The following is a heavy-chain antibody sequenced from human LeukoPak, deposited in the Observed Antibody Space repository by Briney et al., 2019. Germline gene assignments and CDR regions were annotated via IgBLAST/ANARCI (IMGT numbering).Heavy chain of an antibody. V-gene: IGHV1-69*13. D-gene: IGHD3-3*02. CDR3: ARGKLGYYYYHMDA. J-gene: IGHJ6*03. CDR1: GGTLSGYA. CDR2: IIPIYGTP. Sequence: SVKVSCKASGGTLSGYAISWVRQAPGQGLEWMGGIIPIYGTPHSAQKFQGRVTITADESTSTAFMDLSSLRSEDTAVYYCARGKLGYYYYHMDAWGKGTTVTVSS.